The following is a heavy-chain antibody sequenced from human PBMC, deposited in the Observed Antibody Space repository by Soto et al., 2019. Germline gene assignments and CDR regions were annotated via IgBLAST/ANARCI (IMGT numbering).Heavy chain of an antibody. J-gene: IGHJ4*02. CDR1: GHTFTGHH. CDR3: GLEPTGTGGFDY. CDR2: IDLDSRNT. D-gene: IGHD7-27*01. V-gene: IGHV1-2*02. Sequence: QVQLVQSGAEVKKPGASVKVSCKASGHTFTGHHMHWVRQAPGQGLEWMGYIDLDSRNTRYAQKFQGRVTTTRDTSINTAYMELSGLRSDDTAVYYCGLEPTGTGGFDYWGQGTLVTVSS.